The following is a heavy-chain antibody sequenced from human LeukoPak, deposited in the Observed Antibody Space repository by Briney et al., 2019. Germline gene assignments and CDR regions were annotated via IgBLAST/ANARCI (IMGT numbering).Heavy chain of an antibody. D-gene: IGHD3-10*01. CDR1: GYTFTGHY. J-gene: IGHJ3*02. Sequence: ASVKVSCKASGYTFTGHYLQWVRQAPGQGLEWMGWLNPKSGGTNPAQKFQGRVTMTRDTSMGTAYMELSRLTSDDTAVYYCARSTYYYYGGGDYSVDAFDIWGQGTMVTVSS. CDR3: ARSTYYYYGGGDYSVDAFDI. CDR2: LNPKSGGT. V-gene: IGHV1-2*02.